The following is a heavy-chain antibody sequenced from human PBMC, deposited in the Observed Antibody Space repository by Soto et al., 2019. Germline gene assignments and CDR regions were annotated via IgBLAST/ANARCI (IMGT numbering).Heavy chain of an antibody. Sequence: GESLKISCNSSGYTFTSYWIGWVRQMPGKGLEWMGFIYPGDSDARYSPSFEGQVTISVDTSINTAYLRWNSLKASDTAIYYCARQPDYNILTGYLYYFDYWGQGTPVTVSS. CDR3: ARQPDYNILTGYLYYFDY. J-gene: IGHJ4*02. V-gene: IGHV5-51*01. CDR2: IYPGDSDA. D-gene: IGHD3-9*01. CDR1: GYTFTSYW.